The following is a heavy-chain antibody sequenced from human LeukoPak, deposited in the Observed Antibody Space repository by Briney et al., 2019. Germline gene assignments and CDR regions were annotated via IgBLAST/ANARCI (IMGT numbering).Heavy chain of an antibody. CDR2: IYYSGST. Sequence: SETLSLTCAVYGGSFSGYYWSWIRQPPGKGLEWIGSIYYSGSTYYNPSLKSRVTISVDTSKNQFSLKLSSVTAADTAVYYCARAEGGDGYNYFDYWGQGTLVTVSS. CDR3: ARAEGGDGYNYFDY. V-gene: IGHV4-34*01. D-gene: IGHD5-24*01. CDR1: GGSFSGYY. J-gene: IGHJ4*02.